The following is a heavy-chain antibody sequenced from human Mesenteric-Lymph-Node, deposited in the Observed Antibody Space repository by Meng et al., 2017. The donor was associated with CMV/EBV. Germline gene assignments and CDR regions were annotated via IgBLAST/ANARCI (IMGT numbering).Heavy chain of an antibody. CDR2: IKSYSDGGTA. Sequence: GGSLRLSCAASGITFSNAWMSWVRQAPGKGLEWVGRIKSYSDGGTADYAAAVKGRFGISRDDSKNTLYMQMNSLKSEDTAVYYCTTLYWNFDDDYWGQGTLVTVSS. D-gene: IGHD1-7*01. CDR1: GITFSNAW. V-gene: IGHV3-15*01. J-gene: IGHJ4*02. CDR3: TTLYWNFDDDY.